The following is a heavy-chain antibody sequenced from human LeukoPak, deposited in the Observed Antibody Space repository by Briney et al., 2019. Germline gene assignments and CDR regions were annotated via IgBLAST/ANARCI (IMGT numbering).Heavy chain of an antibody. CDR1: GYTFTSYC. Sequence: GASVKVSCKASGYTFTSYCMHWVRQAPGQGLEWMGIINPSGGCTSYAQKFQGRVTMTRDTSTSTVYMELSSLRSEDTAVYYCARVPLVVVAANDAFDIWGQGTMVTVSS. J-gene: IGHJ3*02. CDR2: INPSGGCT. D-gene: IGHD2-15*01. CDR3: ARVPLVVVAANDAFDI. V-gene: IGHV1-46*01.